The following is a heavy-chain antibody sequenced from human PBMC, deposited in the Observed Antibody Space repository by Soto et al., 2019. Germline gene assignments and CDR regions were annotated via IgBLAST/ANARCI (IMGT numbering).Heavy chain of an antibody. CDR2: IRSKAYGGTT. CDR3: TRDESDSSVYSAFDI. D-gene: IGHD3-22*01. V-gene: IGHV3-49*04. J-gene: IGHJ3*02. Sequence: WSLRLSCTASGFTFGDYAMSWVRQAPGKGLEWVGFIRSKAYGGTTEYAASVKGRFTISRDDSKSIAYLQMNSLKTEDTAVYYCTRDESDSSVYSAFDIWGRGTMVTVSS. CDR1: GFTFGDYA.